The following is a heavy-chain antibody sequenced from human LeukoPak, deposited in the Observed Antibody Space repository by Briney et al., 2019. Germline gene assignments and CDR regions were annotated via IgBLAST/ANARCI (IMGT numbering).Heavy chain of an antibody. J-gene: IGHJ4*02. CDR3: ARDGWPVLDY. V-gene: IGHV6-1*01. D-gene: IGHD6-19*01. CDR1: GYSVSSNTAA. Sequence: SQTLSLTCVIAGYSVSSNTAAWNWIRQSPLRGLEWLGRTFYRSKWYNDYAGSLKSRITISPDTSKNHFSLHLDSMIAEAKGMYYCARDGWPVLDYWGQGSLVTVSS. CDR2: TFYRSKWYN.